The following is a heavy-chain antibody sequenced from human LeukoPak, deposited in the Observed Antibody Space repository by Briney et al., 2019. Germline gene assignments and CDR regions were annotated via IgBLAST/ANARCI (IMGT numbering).Heavy chain of an antibody. J-gene: IGHJ4*02. CDR3: ARIFDS. Sequence: SETLSLTCTVSGGSVSTSDYYWGWIRQAPGKGLEWIGDIFHNGKTNYNPSLKGRVTMSIDTSNNQFSLRLPSVTAADTAVYYCARIFDSWGQGTLVTVSS. V-gene: IGHV4-39*07. CDR2: IFHNGKT. CDR1: GGSVSTSDYY.